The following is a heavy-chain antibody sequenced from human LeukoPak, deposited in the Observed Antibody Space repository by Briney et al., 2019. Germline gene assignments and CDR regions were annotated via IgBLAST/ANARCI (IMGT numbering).Heavy chain of an antibody. Sequence: GASVKVSCKASGYTFTSYGISWVRQAPGQGLEWMGWISAYNGNTNYAQKLQGRVTMTTDTSTSTAYMELRSLRSDDTAVYYCARDPLLYSSGWYPARGFDYWGQGTLVTVSS. CDR2: ISAYNGNT. V-gene: IGHV1-18*01. CDR1: GYTFTSYG. D-gene: IGHD6-19*01. J-gene: IGHJ4*02. CDR3: ARDPLLYSSGWYPARGFDY.